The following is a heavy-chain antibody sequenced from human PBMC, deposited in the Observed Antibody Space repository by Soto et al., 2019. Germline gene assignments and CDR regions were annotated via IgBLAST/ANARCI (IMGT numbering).Heavy chain of an antibody. CDR1: GFTFSSYG. Sequence: PGGSLRLSCAASGFTFSSYGMHWVRQAPGKGLEWVAVISYDGSNKYYADSVKGRFTISRDNSKNKLYLQMNSLRAEDTDVYYCAKGCKWELLQPGYWGQGTLVTVPQ. D-gene: IGHD1-26*01. J-gene: IGHJ4*02. V-gene: IGHV3-30*18. CDR3: AKGCKWELLQPGY. CDR2: ISYDGSNK.